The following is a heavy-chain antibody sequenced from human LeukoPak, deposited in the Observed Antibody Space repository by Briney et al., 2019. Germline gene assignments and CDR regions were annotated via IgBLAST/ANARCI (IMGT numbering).Heavy chain of an antibody. Sequence: ESGPTLVKPTQTLTLACTFSGFSLSTSGVGVGWIRQPPGKALEWLALIFCDDDKRYSPSLKRRLTITKDTSKNQVVLTMTSMDPVDTATYYCAHLISAAETFDYWGQGTLVTVSS. J-gene: IGHJ4*02. CDR3: AHLISAAETFDY. CDR2: IFCDDDK. CDR1: GFSLSTSGVG. V-gene: IGHV2-5*02. D-gene: IGHD6-13*01.